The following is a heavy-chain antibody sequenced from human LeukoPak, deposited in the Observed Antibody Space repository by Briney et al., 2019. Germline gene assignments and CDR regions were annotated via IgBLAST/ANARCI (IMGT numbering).Heavy chain of an antibody. D-gene: IGHD6-19*01. J-gene: IGHJ4*02. CDR1: GFTFSSYW. Sequence: GGSLRLSCAASGFTFSSYWMSWVRQAPGKGLEWVANIKQDGSEKYYVDSVKGRFTISRDNAKNSLYLQMNSLRAEDTAVYYCARDGAVAGTDYFDYWGQGTLVTVSS. V-gene: IGHV3-7*01. CDR2: IKQDGSEK. CDR3: ARDGAVAGTDYFDY.